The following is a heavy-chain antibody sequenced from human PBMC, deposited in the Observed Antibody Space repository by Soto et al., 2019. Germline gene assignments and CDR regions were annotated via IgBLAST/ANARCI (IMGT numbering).Heavy chain of an antibody. CDR3: ARVWGGAFDI. CDR2: IHYSGST. CDR1: GASISIGTDY. V-gene: IGHV4-39*07. Sequence: PSETLSLTCSVSGASISIGTDYWGWIRQPPGKGLEWIGNIHYSGSTYYNPSLKSRVNISVDTSKNQFSLKLSSVTAADTAVYYCARVWGGAFDIWGQGTMVTVSS. J-gene: IGHJ3*02. D-gene: IGHD3-10*01.